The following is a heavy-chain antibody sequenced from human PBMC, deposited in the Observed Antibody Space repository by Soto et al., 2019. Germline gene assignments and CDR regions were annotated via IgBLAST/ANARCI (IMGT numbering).Heavy chain of an antibody. CDR2: IIPIFGTA. J-gene: IGHJ4*02. Sequence: QVQLVQSGAEVRKPGSSVKVSCKASGGTFSRHAISWVRQAPGQGLEWMGGIIPIFGTANHAQKFQGRVTIIADESTSTVYMELSSLRSEDTAVYYCARDYGHDCSGGSCYFYFWGQGTLVTVSS. CDR3: ARDYGHDCSGGSCYFYF. CDR1: GGTFSRHA. D-gene: IGHD2-15*01. V-gene: IGHV1-69*01.